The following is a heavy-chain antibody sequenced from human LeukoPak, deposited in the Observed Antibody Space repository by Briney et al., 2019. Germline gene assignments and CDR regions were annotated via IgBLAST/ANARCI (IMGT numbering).Heavy chain of an antibody. CDR1: GYSFTAYF. J-gene: IGHJ6*02. CDR3: ARRFYYAMDV. Sequence: ASVKVSSKASGYSFTAYFMQWVRQAPGQGLEWMGWINPNSGDTNYAQKFQGRVTMTRYTSISTAYMELSRLRSDDAAVYYCARRFYYAMDVWGQGTTVTVSS. CDR2: INPNSGDT. V-gene: IGHV1-2*02. D-gene: IGHD3-16*01.